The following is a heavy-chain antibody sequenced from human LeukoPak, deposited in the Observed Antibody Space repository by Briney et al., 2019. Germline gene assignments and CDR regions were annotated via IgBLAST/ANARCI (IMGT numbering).Heavy chain of an antibody. CDR1: GFTFSTYT. Sequence: PGGSLRLSCAASGFTFSTYTMNWVRQAPGKGLEWVSSISSRSSYIYYADSVKGRFTISRDNAKNSLYLQMNSLRAEDTAVYHCARDRLLEDRDYHYYYYMDVWGKGTTVTVSS. CDR2: ISSRSSYI. V-gene: IGHV3-21*01. CDR3: ARDRLLEDRDYHYYYYMDV. J-gene: IGHJ6*03. D-gene: IGHD1-1*01.